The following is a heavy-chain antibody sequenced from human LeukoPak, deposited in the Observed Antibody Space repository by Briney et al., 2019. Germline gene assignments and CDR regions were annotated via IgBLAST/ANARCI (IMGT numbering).Heavy chain of an antibody. Sequence: GGSLRLSCAASGFTFSSYWMHSVRHAPGKGLVWVSRISTDGSTTTYADSVKGRFTISRDNSKNTLYLQMNSLRTEDTAVYYCVDYGEHWGQGILVTVSS. CDR3: VDYGEH. CDR1: GFTFSSYW. D-gene: IGHD4-17*01. CDR2: ISTDGSTT. J-gene: IGHJ1*01. V-gene: IGHV3-74*01.